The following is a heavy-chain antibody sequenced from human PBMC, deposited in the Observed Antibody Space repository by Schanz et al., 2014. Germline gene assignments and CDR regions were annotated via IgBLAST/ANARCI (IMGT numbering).Heavy chain of an antibody. V-gene: IGHV1-18*01. D-gene: IGHD2-2*01. CDR1: GYAFTTYG. CDR2: ISTFRNEDT. J-gene: IGHJ5*02. Sequence: QVQLVQSGAEVKKPGASVRVSCKVSGYAFTTYGISWVRQAPGQGPEFMGWISTFRNEDTNSAQRFQGRLTMTTDTSTSTAYMELRSLRSDDTAVYYCARVRYCSTASCLHDNWFDPWGQGTLVTVSS. CDR3: ARVRYCSTASCLHDNWFDP.